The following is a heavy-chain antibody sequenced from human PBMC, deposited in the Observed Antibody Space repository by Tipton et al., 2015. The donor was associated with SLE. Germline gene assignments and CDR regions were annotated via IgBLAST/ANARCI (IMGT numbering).Heavy chain of an antibody. Sequence: TLSLTCTVSGGSMSSYYWTWIRQSPGKGLEWIGYIYYSGSTNYNPSLKSRVTISVDTSKNQFSLKLSSVTAADTAVYYCARVPVARHYFDYWGQGTLVTVSS. CDR2: IYYSGST. CDR3: ARVPVARHYFDY. V-gene: IGHV4-59*01. D-gene: IGHD2-15*01. CDR1: GGSMSSYY. J-gene: IGHJ4*02.